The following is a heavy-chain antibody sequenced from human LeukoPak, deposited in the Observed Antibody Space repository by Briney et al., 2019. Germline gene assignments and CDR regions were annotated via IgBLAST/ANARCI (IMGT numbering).Heavy chain of an antibody. CDR2: IYTSGST. J-gene: IGHJ4*02. Sequence: SETLSLTCTVSGGSISSGSYYWSWIRQPAGKGLEWIGRIYTSGSTNYNPSLKSRVTISVDTSKNQFSLKLSSVTAADTAVYYRGRFGKGCSSTSCYVDYWGQGTLVTVSS. CDR3: GRFGKGCSSTSCYVDY. CDR1: GGSISSGSYY. D-gene: IGHD2-2*01. V-gene: IGHV4-61*02.